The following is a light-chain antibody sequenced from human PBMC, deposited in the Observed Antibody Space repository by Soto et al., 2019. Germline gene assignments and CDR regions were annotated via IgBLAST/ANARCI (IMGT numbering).Light chain of an antibody. CDR2: EVT. Sequence: QSVLTQPASVSGSPGQSITISCTGTSTDVSGRNYVSWYQQHPGKAPKVIIYEVTNRPSGISHRFSGSKSGNTASLTISGLQAEDEADYYCCSYRSGTSVFGPGTKVNV. J-gene: IGLJ1*01. CDR3: CSYRSGTSV. V-gene: IGLV2-14*01. CDR1: STDVSGRNY.